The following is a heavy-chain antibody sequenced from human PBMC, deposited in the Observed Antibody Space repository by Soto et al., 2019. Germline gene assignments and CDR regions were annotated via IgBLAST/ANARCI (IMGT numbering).Heavy chain of an antibody. CDR1: GASIRSGGYY. Sequence: PWETLSLTCTVSGASIRSGGYYWSWIRQHPGKGLEWIGYIYYSGSTYYNPSLKSRVTISVDTSKNQFSLKLSSVTAADTAVYYCARDAPPGIAEGEAGAFDIWGQGTMLTVSS. V-gene: IGHV4-31*03. CDR2: IYYSGST. D-gene: IGHD6-13*01. CDR3: ARDAPPGIAEGEAGAFDI. J-gene: IGHJ3*02.